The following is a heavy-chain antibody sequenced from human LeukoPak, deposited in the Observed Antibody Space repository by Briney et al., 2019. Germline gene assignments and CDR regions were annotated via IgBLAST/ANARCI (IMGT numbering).Heavy chain of an antibody. V-gene: IGHV1-18*01. CDR3: ARENRGSLDY. J-gene: IGHJ4*02. CDR1: GYTFSSYS. D-gene: IGHD1-14*01. Sequence: ASVKVSCKASGYTFSSYSISWVRQAPGQGLEWMGWISVYNGNTNYAQNLQGRVTMTTDTSTTTAYMELRSLTSDDTAVYYCARENRGSLDYRGQGTLVTVSS. CDR2: ISVYNGNT.